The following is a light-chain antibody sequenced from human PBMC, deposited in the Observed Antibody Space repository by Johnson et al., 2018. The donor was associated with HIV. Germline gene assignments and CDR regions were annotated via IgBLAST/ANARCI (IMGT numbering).Light chain of an antibody. Sequence: QPVLTQPPSVSAAPGQKVTISCSGSSYNIGNNLVSWYQQLPGSAPTLLIYENDKRPSGIPDRFSGSKSGTSATLGITGLQTGDEADYYCGTWDSSLSALFGTGTKVTVL. CDR2: END. J-gene: IGLJ1*01. CDR3: GTWDSSLSAL. CDR1: SYNIGNNL. V-gene: IGLV1-51*02.